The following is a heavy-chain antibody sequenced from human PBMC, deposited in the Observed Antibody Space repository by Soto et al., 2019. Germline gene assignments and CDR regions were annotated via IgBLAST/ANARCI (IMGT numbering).Heavy chain of an antibody. CDR2: IDWDDDK. J-gene: IGHJ3*02. D-gene: IGHD6-19*01. CDR1: GFSLSTSGMC. CDR3: ARIYSSGSATNQALAFDI. V-gene: IGHV2-70*11. Sequence: GSGPTLVNPTQTLTLTCTFSGFSLSTSGMCVSWIRQPPGKALEWLARIDWDDDKYYSTSLKTRLTISKDTSKNQVVLTMTNMDPVDTATYYCARIYSSGSATNQALAFDIWGQGTMVTVSS.